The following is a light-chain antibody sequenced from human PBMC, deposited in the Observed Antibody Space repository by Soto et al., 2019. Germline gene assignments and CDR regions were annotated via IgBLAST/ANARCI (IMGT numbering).Light chain of an antibody. J-gene: IGKJ2*01. CDR3: PQYGSSPPYP. Sequence: EIVLTQSPGILSLSPGEIATLSCRASQTVSGNYLSWYQQKPGQSPRLIIYGSSDRATGIPARFSGSGSVTAFTPSSNRVESEDFAVYYCPQYGSSPPYPFGQRTTLEI. CDR2: GSS. V-gene: IGKV3-20*01. CDR1: QTVSGNY.